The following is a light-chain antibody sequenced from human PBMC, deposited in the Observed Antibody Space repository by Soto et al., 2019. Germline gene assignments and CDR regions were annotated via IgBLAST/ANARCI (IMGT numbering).Light chain of an antibody. CDR3: SSYAGSNNQV. V-gene: IGLV2-8*01. Sequence: QSVLTQPPSASGSPGQSVTISCTGTSSDVGGYNYVSWYQQHPGRAPKLMIYEVSKRRSGVPDRFSGSKSGNTASLTVSGLQTEDEADYYCSSYAGSNNQVFGTGTKLTVL. CDR1: SSDVGGYNY. J-gene: IGLJ1*01. CDR2: EVS.